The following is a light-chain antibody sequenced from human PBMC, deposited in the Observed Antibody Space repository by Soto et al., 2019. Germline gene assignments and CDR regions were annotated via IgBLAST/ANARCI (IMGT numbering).Light chain of an antibody. V-gene: IGKV3-20*01. Sequence: ESGLTQSPGSLSLSPGETATLSCRASQSIINNYLAWYQQKPGQAPRLLIYGASIRATGVPDRFSGSGSGTDFTLTITRLEAEDFAVYYCQQYGTSPLMYTFGQGTKLGVK. J-gene: IGKJ2*01. CDR1: QSIINNY. CDR3: QQYGTSPLMYT. CDR2: GAS.